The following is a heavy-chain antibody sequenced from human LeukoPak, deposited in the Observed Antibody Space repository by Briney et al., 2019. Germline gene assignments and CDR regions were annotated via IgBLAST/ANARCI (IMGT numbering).Heavy chain of an antibody. J-gene: IGHJ6*03. V-gene: IGHV3-48*01. Sequence: GGSLRLSCATSGFIFSTYNMNWVRQAPGKGLEWVSYISLSSTAIYYADSVKGRFTVSRDNAKNSLYLQMNSLRAEDTAVYYCARDPYSGNYGTYYYYYMDVWGKGTTVTISS. CDR2: ISLSSTAI. CDR3: ARDPYSGNYGTYYYYYMDV. D-gene: IGHD1-26*01. CDR1: GFIFSTYN.